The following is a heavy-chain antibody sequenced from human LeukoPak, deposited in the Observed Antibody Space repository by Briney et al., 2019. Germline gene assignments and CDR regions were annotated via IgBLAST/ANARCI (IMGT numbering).Heavy chain of an antibody. J-gene: IGHJ5*02. V-gene: IGHV4-4*09. CDR1: GGSNNSYY. Sequence: PSETLSLSCTVSGGSNNSYYWSWVRQPPGKGLEWIGYTHPSGNTNYSPSLKSRVTISIDTSRNQFSLKLSSVTAADTAVYYCARKAPKKGWFDPWGQGTLVTVSS. CDR3: ARKAPKKGWFDP. CDR2: THPSGNT.